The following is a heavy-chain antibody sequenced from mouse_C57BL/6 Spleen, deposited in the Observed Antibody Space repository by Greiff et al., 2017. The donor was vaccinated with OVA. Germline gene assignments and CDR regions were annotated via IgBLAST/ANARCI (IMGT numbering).Heavy chain of an antibody. Sequence: EVMLQQSGPELVKPGASVKISCKASGYTFTDYYMNWVKQSPGKSLEWIGDIDPKNGGTSYNKKFKGKATLTVDKSSSTAYMELRSLTSEDSAGYYCARYVYDVGFDYWGQGTTLTVSS. CDR3: ARYVYDVGFDY. D-gene: IGHD2-2*01. CDR1: GYTFTDYY. CDR2: IDPKNGGT. J-gene: IGHJ2*01. V-gene: IGHV1-26*01.